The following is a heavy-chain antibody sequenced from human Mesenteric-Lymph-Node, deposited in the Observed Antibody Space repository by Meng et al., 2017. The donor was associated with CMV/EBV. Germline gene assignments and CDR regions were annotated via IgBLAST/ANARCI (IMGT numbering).Heavy chain of an antibody. Sequence: SETLSLTCTVSGGSISSYYWSWIRQPPGKGLEWIGYIYYSGSTNYNPSLKSRVTISVGTSKNQFSLKLSSVTAADTAVYYCARADVTIFGVVIRGFGMDVWGQGTTVTVSS. CDR1: GGSISSYY. J-gene: IGHJ6*02. CDR3: ARADVTIFGVVIRGFGMDV. CDR2: IYYSGST. V-gene: IGHV4-59*01. D-gene: IGHD3-3*01.